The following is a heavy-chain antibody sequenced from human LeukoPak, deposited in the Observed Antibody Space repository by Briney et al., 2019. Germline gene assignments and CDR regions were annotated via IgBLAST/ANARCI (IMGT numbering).Heavy chain of an antibody. CDR2: ISSSGSTI. CDR1: GFTFSSYE. Sequence: PGGSLRLSCAASGFTFSSYEMNWVRQAPGKGLEWVSYISSSGSTIYYADSVKGRFTISRDNAKNSLYLQMNSLRAEDTAVYYCARLSRDGYAFDYWGQGTLVTVSP. V-gene: IGHV3-48*03. J-gene: IGHJ4*02. CDR3: ARLSRDGYAFDY. D-gene: IGHD5-24*01.